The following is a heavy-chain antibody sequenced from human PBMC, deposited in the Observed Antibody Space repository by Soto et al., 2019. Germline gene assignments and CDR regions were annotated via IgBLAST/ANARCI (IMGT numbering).Heavy chain of an antibody. CDR1: GGSFSSYA. CDR3: AREYRSSSGRFDN. CDR2: IIPIFGTP. J-gene: IGHJ4*02. Sequence: QVQLVQSGAEVKKPGSSVKVSCKASGGSFSSYAISWVRQAPGQGLEWMGGIIPIFGTPSYAQKFQGRVTITAGESTSTAHMELSSLRSEDTAVYYCAREYRSSSGRFDNWGQGTLVTVSS. D-gene: IGHD6-6*01. V-gene: IGHV1-69*01.